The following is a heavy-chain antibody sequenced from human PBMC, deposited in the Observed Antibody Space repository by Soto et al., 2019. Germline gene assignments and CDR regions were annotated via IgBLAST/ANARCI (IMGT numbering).Heavy chain of an antibody. CDR2: ISWNSGSI. V-gene: IGHV3-9*01. J-gene: IGHJ3*02. CDR1: GFTFDDYA. Sequence: GGSLRLSCAASGFTFDDYAMHWVRQAPGKGLEWVSGISWNSGSIGYADSVKGRFTISRDNANNSLYLQMNSLRAEDTALYYCVIIPKYYYDSSGYYLPAPVDFDIWGQGTMVTVSS. D-gene: IGHD3-22*01. CDR3: VIIPKYYYDSSGYYLPAPVDFDI.